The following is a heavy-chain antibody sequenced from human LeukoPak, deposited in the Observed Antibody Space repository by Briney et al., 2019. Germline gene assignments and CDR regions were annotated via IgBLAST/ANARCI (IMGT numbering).Heavy chain of an antibody. CDR2: ISSTSIYK. J-gene: IGHJ4*02. CDR1: GLTSSSYS. D-gene: IGHD2-8*01. V-gene: IGHV3-21*01. Sequence: GGSLRLSCAASGLTSSSYSMNWVRQAPGKGLEWVSSISSTSIYKYYADSVKGRFTISRDNAKDSLFLQMNSLRAEDTAIYYCARDPRIYCTNGICRDDYFDNWGQGTLVTVSS. CDR3: ARDPRIYCTNGICRDDYFDN.